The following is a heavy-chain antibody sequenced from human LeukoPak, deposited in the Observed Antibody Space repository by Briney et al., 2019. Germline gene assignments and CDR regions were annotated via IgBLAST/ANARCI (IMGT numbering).Heavy chain of an antibody. J-gene: IGHJ4*02. CDR2: INPNSGGT. Sequence: GASVKVSCKASGYTFTGYYMHWVRQAPGQGLEWMGRINPNSGGTNYAQKFQGRVTMTRDTSISTACMELSRLRSDDTAVYYCARATTIFGVVSSLDYWGQGTLVTVSS. CDR1: GYTFTGYY. D-gene: IGHD3-3*01. V-gene: IGHV1-2*06. CDR3: ARATTIFGVVSSLDY.